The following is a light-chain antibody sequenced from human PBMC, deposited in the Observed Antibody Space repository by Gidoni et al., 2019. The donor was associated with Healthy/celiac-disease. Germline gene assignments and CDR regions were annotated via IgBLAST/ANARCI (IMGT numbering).Light chain of an antibody. J-gene: IGKJ1*01. CDR3: QQYYSTPWT. V-gene: IGKV4-1*01. CDR2: WAS. CDR1: QIVLYSSNNKNY. Sequence: DIVMTQSPDSLAVSLGERATINCKSSQIVLYSSNNKNYLAWYQQKPGQPPELLIYWASTRESGVPDRFSGSGSGTDFTLTISSLQAEDVAVYYCQQYYSTPWTFGQGTKVEIK.